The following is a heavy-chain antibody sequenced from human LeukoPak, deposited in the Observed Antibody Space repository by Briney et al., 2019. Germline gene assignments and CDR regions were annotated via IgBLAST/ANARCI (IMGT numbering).Heavy chain of an antibody. CDR3: ARGYSGYDFWFES. D-gene: IGHD5-12*01. V-gene: IGHV3-48*01. CDR2: LSSSGSTK. CDR1: GFTFSSYS. Sequence: PGGSLRLSCGTSGFTFSSYSMNWVRQAPGKGLEWVSFLSSSGSTKYYADSVKGRFTISRDNAKNSLYLQMNSLRAEDTAVYYCARGYSGYDFWFESWGQGALVTVSS. J-gene: IGHJ5*01.